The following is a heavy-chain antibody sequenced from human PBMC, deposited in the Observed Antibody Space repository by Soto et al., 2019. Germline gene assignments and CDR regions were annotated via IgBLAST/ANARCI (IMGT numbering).Heavy chain of an antibody. CDR3: ARDRNPIYNWNYVAWFDP. CDR2: TYYRSKWYN. V-gene: IGHV6-1*01. J-gene: IGHJ5*02. D-gene: IGHD1-7*01. CDR1: GDSVSSNSAA. Sequence: PSQTLSLTCAISGDSVSSNSAAWNWIRQSPSRGLEWLGRTYYRSKWYNDYAVSVKSRITINPDTSKNQFSLQLNSVTPEDTAVYYCARDRNPIYNWNYVAWFDPWGQGTLVTVSS.